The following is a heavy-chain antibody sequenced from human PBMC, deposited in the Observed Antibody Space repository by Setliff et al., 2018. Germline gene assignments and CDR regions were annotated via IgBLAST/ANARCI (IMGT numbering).Heavy chain of an antibody. J-gene: IGHJ6*02. V-gene: IGHV3-7*01. CDR1: GFTFSSYW. CDR2: IKQDGSEK. Sequence: GGSLRLSCAASGFTFSSYWMSWVRQAPGKGLEWVANIKQDGSEKYILDSVKGRFTISRDNTKNSLYLQMNSLRGEDTAVYHCTRDQDYYGMDVWGQGTTVTVSS. CDR3: TRDQDYYGMDV.